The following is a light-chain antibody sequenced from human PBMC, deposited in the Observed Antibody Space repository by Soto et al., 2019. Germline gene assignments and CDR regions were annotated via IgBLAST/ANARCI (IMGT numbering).Light chain of an antibody. CDR1: QSISTY. V-gene: IGKV1-39*01. J-gene: IGKJ4*01. CDR3: QQSYNTPLT. CDR2: AAF. Sequence: DIQMTQSPSSLSASVGDRVTITCRASQSISTYLNWYQQKPGKAPKLLIYAAFSLESGVPSRFSGSGSGTDFTLTISSLQPEDFATYYCQQSYNTPLTFGGGTKV.